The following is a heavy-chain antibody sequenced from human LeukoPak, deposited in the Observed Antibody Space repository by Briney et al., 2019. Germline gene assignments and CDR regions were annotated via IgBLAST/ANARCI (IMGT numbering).Heavy chain of an antibody. J-gene: IGHJ4*02. CDR2: ISYDGSNK. V-gene: IGHV3-30*18. CDR1: GFTFSSYG. D-gene: IGHD2-2*01. Sequence: PGRSLRLSCAASGFTFSSYGMHWVRQAPGKGLEWVAVISYDGSNKYYADSVKGRFTISRDNSKNTLYLQMNSLRAEDTAVYYCAKFDFRYQLLPDYWGQGTLVTVSS. CDR3: AKFDFRYQLLPDY.